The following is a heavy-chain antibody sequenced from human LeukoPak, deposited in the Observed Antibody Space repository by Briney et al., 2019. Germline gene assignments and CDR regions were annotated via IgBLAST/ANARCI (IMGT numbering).Heavy chain of an antibody. Sequence: ASVKVSCKASGYTFTGYYMHWVRQAPGQGLEWMGWINPNSGGTNYAQKFQGRVTMTRDTSISTAYMELSRLRSDDTAVYYCARGTRSEGYYYYMDVWGKGTTVTVSS. V-gene: IGHV1-2*02. CDR2: INPNSGGT. CDR1: GYTFTGYY. D-gene: IGHD1/OR15-1a*01. J-gene: IGHJ6*03. CDR3: ARGTRSEGYYYYMDV.